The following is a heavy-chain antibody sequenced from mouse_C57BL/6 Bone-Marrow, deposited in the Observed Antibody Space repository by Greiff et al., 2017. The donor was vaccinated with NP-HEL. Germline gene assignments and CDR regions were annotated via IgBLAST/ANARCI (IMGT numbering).Heavy chain of an antibody. CDR3: ARYGYAAWFAY. J-gene: IGHJ3*01. D-gene: IGHD2-2*01. CDR1: GYTFTDYN. CDR2: INPNNGGT. Sequence: VQLQQSGPELVKPGASVKIPCKASGYTFTDYNMDWVKQSHVKSLEWIGDINPNNGGTIYNQKFKGKATLTVDKSSSTAYMELRSLTSEDTAVYYCARYGYAAWFAYWGQGTLVTVSA. V-gene: IGHV1-18*01.